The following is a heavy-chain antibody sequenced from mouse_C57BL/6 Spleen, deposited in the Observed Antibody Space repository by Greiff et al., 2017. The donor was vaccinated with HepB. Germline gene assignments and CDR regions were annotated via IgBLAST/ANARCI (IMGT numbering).Heavy chain of an antibody. J-gene: IGHJ3*01. V-gene: IGHV5-6*01. CDR2: ISSGGSYT. CDR1: GFTFSSYG. CDR3: ARQGVRPFAY. Sequence: EVHLVESGGDLVKPGGSLKLSCAASGFTFSSYGMSWVRQTPDKRLEWVATISSGGSYTYYPDSVKGRFTISRDNAKNTLYLQMSSLKSEDTAMYYCARQGVRPFAYWGQGTLVTVSA. D-gene: IGHD2-14*01.